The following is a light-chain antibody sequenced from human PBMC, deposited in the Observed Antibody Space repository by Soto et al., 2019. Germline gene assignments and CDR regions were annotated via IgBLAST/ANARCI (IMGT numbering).Light chain of an antibody. CDR2: NVT. CDR3: CSYTSSATYV. J-gene: IGLJ1*01. V-gene: IGLV2-11*01. Sequence: QSVLIQPPSVSGSPGQSVTISCTGTSSDVGSYDYVSWYQQHPGTVPKPMIYNVTTQPSGVPDRFSGSRSGNSASMTISGLQAEYEADYSCCSYTSSATYVFETGTKVTVL. CDR1: SSDVGSYDY.